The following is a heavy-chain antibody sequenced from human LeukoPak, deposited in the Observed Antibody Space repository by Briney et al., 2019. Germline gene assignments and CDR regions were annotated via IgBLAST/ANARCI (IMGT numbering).Heavy chain of an antibody. CDR1: GFSLNTDGVG. Sequence: SGPTLVNPTQTLTLTCTFSGFSLNTDGVGVGWIRQPPGKALEWLALIYWDDGKCYSPSLKRRLTITKDTSKNQVVLTMTYMDPVDTATYYCARRFPTRKYFDYWGQGTLVTASS. CDR3: ARRFPTRKYFDY. J-gene: IGHJ4*02. D-gene: IGHD1-14*01. CDR2: IYWDDGK. V-gene: IGHV2-5*02.